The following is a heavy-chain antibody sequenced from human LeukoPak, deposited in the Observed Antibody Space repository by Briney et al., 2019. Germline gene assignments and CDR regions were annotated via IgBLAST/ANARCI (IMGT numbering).Heavy chain of an antibody. Sequence: SETLSLTCAVYGGSFSGYYWSWIRQPPGKGLEWIGEINHRGSTNYNPSLKSRVTISVDTSKNQFSLKLSSVTAADTAVYYCASDPTVTTGTNDYWGQGTLVTVSS. CDR1: GGSFSGYY. CDR3: ASDPTVTTGTNDY. D-gene: IGHD4-17*01. V-gene: IGHV4-34*01. J-gene: IGHJ4*02. CDR2: INHRGST.